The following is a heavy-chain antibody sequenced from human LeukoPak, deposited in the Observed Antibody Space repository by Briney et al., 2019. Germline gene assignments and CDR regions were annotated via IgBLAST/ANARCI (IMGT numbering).Heavy chain of an antibody. CDR2: IWYDGSNK. D-gene: IGHD2-15*01. J-gene: IGHJ4*02. CDR3: ARVVGYCGGATCSFYFDY. CDR1: GFTFRSYG. Sequence: GGSLRLSCAASGFTFRSYGMHWVRQAPGKGLEWVATIWYDGSNKYYADSVKGRFTISRDNSKNTLYLQMGSLRAEDTAVYYCARVVGYCGGATCSFYFDYCGQGTLVTAPS. V-gene: IGHV3-33*01.